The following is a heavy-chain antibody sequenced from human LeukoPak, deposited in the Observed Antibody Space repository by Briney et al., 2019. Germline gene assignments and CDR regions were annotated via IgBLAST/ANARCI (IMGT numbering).Heavy chain of an antibody. Sequence: ASVKVSCKASGYTFTGYYMHWVRQAPGQGLEWMGWINPNSGGTNYAQKFQGRVTMTRDTSISTAYMELSRLRSDDTAVYYCARVHGYYDFWSGYVNWFDPWGQGTLVTVSS. CDR1: GYTFTGYY. D-gene: IGHD3-3*01. CDR3: ARVHGYYDFWSGYVNWFDP. CDR2: INPNSGGT. V-gene: IGHV1-2*02. J-gene: IGHJ5*02.